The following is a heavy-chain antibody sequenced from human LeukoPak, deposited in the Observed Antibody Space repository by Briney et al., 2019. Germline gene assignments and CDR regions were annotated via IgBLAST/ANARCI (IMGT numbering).Heavy chain of an antibody. V-gene: IGHV3-23*01. CDR3: AKDEVYTYYYDSSGYSDY. CDR2: ISGSGGST. D-gene: IGHD3-22*01. CDR1: GFTFSSYA. Sequence: GGSLRLSCAASGFTFSSYAMSWVRQAPGKGLESVSAISGSGGSTYYADSVKGRFTISRDNSKNTLYLQMNSLRAEDTAVYYCAKDEVYTYYYDSSGYSDYWGQGTLVSVSS. J-gene: IGHJ4*02.